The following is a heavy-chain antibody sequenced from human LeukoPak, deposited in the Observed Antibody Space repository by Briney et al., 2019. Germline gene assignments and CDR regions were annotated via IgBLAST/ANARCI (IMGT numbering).Heavy chain of an antibody. J-gene: IGHJ5*02. Sequence: PGGSLRLSCAASGFTLRSYAMSWVRQAPGKGLEWVSAISGSGGSTYYADSVKGRFTISRDNSKNTLYLQMNSLRAEDTAVYYCAKDRGFLEWLGQGFDPWGQGTLVTVSS. CDR2: ISGSGGST. CDR1: GFTLRSYA. V-gene: IGHV3-23*01. CDR3: AKDRGFLEWLGQGFDP. D-gene: IGHD3-3*01.